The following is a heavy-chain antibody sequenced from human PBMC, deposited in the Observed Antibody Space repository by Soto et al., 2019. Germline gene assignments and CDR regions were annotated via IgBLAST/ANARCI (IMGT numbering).Heavy chain of an antibody. CDR2: VIPIFDIT. CDR1: GATFSINT. J-gene: IGHJ4*02. V-gene: IGHV1-69*02. D-gene: IGHD6-13*01. CDR3: ARDRDNSNWPNFDF. Sequence: QVQLVQSGSEVKKPGSSVKVSGKASGATFSINTISGVRQAPGQGLEWMGRVIPIFDITSYTQRFQGRVTITADKSTTTVYMELSSLRSEDTAVYYCARDRDNSNWPNFDFWGQGTLVTVSS.